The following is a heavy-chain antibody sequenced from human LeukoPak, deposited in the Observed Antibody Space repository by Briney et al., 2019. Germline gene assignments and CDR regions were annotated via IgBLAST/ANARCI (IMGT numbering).Heavy chain of an antibody. CDR2: ISGSGGST. J-gene: IGHJ4*02. V-gene: IGHV3-23*01. CDR1: GFTFSSYA. CDR3: AKDYRDYYDSSGFDY. Sequence: GGSLRLSCAASGFTFSSYAMSWVRQAPGKGLEWVSAISGSGGSTYYADSVKGRFTISRDNSKNTLYLQMSSLRAEDTAVYYCAKDYRDYYDSSGFDYWGQGTLVTVSS. D-gene: IGHD3-22*01.